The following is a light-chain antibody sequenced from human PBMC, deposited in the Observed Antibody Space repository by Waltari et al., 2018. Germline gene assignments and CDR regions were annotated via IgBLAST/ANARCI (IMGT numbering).Light chain of an antibody. CDR2: DTF. V-gene: IGKV3-11*01. J-gene: IGKJ5*01. Sequence: EVVLTQSPATLSLSPGERATLSCRASQSVDRYLAWYQQQPGQAPRLLIYDTFFRATGIPARFSGSGSGTDFTLTISSLESEDFAVYYCQQRLNWPPVTFGQGTRLEIK. CDR1: QSVDRY. CDR3: QQRLNWPPVT.